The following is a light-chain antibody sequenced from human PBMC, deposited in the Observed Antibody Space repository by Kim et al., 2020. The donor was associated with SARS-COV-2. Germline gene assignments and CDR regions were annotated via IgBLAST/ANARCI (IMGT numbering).Light chain of an antibody. CDR2: SND. CDR3: AAWDDSLNGVV. Sequence: QAVVTQPPSASGTPGQRVTISCSGSSSNIGSNTVNWYQLLPGTGPKLLIYSNDARPSGVPDRLSGSKSGTSASLAISGLQSDDEADYYCAAWDDSLNGVVFGGGTQLTVL. V-gene: IGLV1-44*01. CDR1: SSNIGSNT. J-gene: IGLJ2*01.